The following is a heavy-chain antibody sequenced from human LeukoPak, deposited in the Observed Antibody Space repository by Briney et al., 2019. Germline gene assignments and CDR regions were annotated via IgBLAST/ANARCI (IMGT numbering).Heavy chain of an antibody. V-gene: IGHV4-59*01. J-gene: IGHJ4*02. CDR3: AGHLAVAGYYFDY. Sequence: SETLSLTCTVSGGSISSYYWSWIRQPPGKGLEWIGYIYYRGSTNYNPSLKSRVTISVDTSKNQFSLKLSSVTAADTAVYYCAGHLAVAGYYFDYWGQGTLVTVSS. D-gene: IGHD6-19*01. CDR2: IYYRGST. CDR1: GGSISSYY.